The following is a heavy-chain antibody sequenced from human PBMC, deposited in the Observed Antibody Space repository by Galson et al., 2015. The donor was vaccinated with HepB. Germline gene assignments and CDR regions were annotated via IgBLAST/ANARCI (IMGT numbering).Heavy chain of an antibody. V-gene: IGHV2-5*01. Sequence: PALVKPTQTLTLTCTFSGFSLSTSGVGVGWIRQPPGKALEWLALIYWNDDKRYSPSLKSRLTITRDTSKNQVVLSMTNMDPVDTGTYYCALSRKLGMTFDYWGQGTLVTVSS. CDR2: IYWNDDK. CDR3: ALSRKLGMTFDY. CDR1: GFSLSTSGVG. D-gene: IGHD7-27*01. J-gene: IGHJ4*02.